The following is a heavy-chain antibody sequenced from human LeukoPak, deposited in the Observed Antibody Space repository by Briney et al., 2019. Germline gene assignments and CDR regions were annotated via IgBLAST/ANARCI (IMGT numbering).Heavy chain of an antibody. CDR3: ALYSSTWY. CDR2: ISAYNGNT. J-gene: IGHJ4*02. CDR1: GYTFTSYG. D-gene: IGHD6-13*01. V-gene: IGHV1-18*01. Sequence: GASVKVSCKASGYTFTSYGISWVRQAPGQGLEWMGWISAYNGNTNYAQKLQGRVTMTTDTSTSTVFMELNSLRSEDTAVYYCALYSSTWYWGQGTLVTVSS.